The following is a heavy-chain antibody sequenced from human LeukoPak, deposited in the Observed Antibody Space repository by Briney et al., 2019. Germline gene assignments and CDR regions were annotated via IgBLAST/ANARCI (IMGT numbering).Heavy chain of an antibody. V-gene: IGHV4-4*07. CDR2: IYTSGST. Sequence: PSETLSLTCTVSGGSISSYYWSWVRQPAGKGLEGIGRIYTSGSTNYNPSLKSRVTMSVDTSKNQFSLKLSSVTAADTAVYYCARDRPSLYYSSPLYYYYMDVWGKGTTVTVSS. CDR3: ARDRPSLYYSSPLYYYYMDV. D-gene: IGHD4-11*01. CDR1: GGSISSYY. J-gene: IGHJ6*03.